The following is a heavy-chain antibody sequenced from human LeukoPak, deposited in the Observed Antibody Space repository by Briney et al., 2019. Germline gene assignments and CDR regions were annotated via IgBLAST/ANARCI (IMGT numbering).Heavy chain of an antibody. D-gene: IGHD4-17*01. CDR1: GYTFTGYY. CDR2: INPNSGGT. J-gene: IGHJ6*03. CDR3: ARASPDYGDPDPYYYYYYYMDV. V-gene: IGHV1-2*02. Sequence: ASVKVSCKASGYTFTGYYMHWVRQAPGQGLEWMGWINPNSGGTNYAQKFQGRVTMTRDTSISTAYMELRSLRSDDTAVYCCARASPDYGDPDPYYYYYYYMDVWGKGTTVTVSS.